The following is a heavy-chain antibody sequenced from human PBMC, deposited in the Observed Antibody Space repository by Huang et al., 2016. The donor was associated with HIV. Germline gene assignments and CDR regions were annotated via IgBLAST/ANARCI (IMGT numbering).Heavy chain of an antibody. CDR1: GYTFNHYG. Sequence: QVHLVQSRGELTKPGASVKVSCKTSGYTFNHYGIGWVRQAPGQGLAWMGWSSADRGNPNYAQKCQGRLTRTKDTSTRTGYMDLRSLRSDDTAVYYCATDTRAYYYGSGTNGMDVWGQGTTVIVSS. D-gene: IGHD3-10*01. CDR3: ATDTRAYYYGSGTNGMDV. CDR2: SSADRGNP. V-gene: IGHV1-18*04. J-gene: IGHJ6*02.